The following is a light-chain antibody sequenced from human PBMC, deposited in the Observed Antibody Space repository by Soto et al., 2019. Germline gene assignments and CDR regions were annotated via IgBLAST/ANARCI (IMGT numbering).Light chain of an antibody. CDR2: GAS. CDR3: QQYTGPPTT. CDR1: QSVRSSH. Sequence: EIVLTQSPGTLSLSRGERATLSCGASQSVRSSHLAWYQQKPGQAPRLLIYGASTRATGIPDRFSGSGSGTDFTLTITRLEPEDSAVYFCQQYTGPPTTFGQGTRLEIK. J-gene: IGKJ5*01. V-gene: IGKV3-20*01.